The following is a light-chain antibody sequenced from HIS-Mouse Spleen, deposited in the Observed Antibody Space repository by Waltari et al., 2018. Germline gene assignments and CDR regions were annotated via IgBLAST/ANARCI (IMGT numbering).Light chain of an antibody. Sequence: SYELTQPPSVSVSPGQTDRITCSGDALPKKYPYWYQQKSGQAPVLVIYEDSKRPSGIPERFSGSSSGTMATLTISGVQVEDEADYYCYSTDSSGNHRVFGGGTKLTVL. CDR3: YSTDSSGNHRV. V-gene: IGLV3-10*01. CDR1: ALPKKY. J-gene: IGLJ2*01. CDR2: EDS.